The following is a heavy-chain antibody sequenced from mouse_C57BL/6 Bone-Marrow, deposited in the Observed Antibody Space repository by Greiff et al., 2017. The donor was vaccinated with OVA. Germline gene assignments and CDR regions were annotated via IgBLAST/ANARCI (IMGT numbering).Heavy chain of an antibody. CDR1: GFTFSSYA. D-gene: IGHD1-1*01. CDR2: ISSGGDYI. Sequence: EVHLVESGEGLVKPGGSLKLSCAASGFTFSSYAMSWVRQTPEKRLEWVAYISSGGDYIYYANTVKGRFTIARDNARNTLYLQMSSLKSEDTAMYYRTKLLDAMDYWGQGTSVTVSA. CDR3: TKLLDAMDY. V-gene: IGHV5-9-1*02. J-gene: IGHJ4*01.